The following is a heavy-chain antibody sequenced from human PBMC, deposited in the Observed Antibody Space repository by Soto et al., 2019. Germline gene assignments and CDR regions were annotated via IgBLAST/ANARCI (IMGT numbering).Heavy chain of an antibody. CDR3: ASGGCSGGSCYSGLGYYYYMDV. J-gene: IGHJ6*03. CDR2: INHSGST. Sequence: SETLSLTCAVYGGSFSGYYWSWIRQPPGKGLEWIGEINHSGSTNYNPSLKSRVTISVDTSKNQFSPKLSSVTAADTAVYYCASGGCSGGSCYSGLGYYYYMDVWGKGTTVTVSS. D-gene: IGHD2-15*01. CDR1: GGSFSGYY. V-gene: IGHV4-34*01.